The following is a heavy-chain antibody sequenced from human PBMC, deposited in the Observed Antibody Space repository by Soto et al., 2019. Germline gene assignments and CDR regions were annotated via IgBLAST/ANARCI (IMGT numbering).Heavy chain of an antibody. D-gene: IGHD3-10*01. V-gene: IGHV3-23*01. Sequence: PGGSLRLSCAASGFTFSSYAMSWVRQAPGKGLEWVSATSGSGGSTYYADSVNGRFTISRDNSENTLYLQMNSLRAEDTAVYYCAKEENYYGSGSYSTPLSYYGMDVCGQGTTVAVSS. CDR1: GFTFSSYA. CDR2: TSGSGGST. CDR3: AKEENYYGSGSYSTPLSYYGMDV. J-gene: IGHJ6*02.